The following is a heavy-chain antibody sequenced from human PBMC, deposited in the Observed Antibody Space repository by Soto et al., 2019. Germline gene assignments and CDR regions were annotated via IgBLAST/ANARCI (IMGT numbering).Heavy chain of an antibody. D-gene: IGHD3-3*01. CDR1: GFTFDDYA. J-gene: IGHJ6*02. CDR2: ISWDGGST. Sequence: PGGSLRLSCAASGFTFDDYAMHWVRQAPGKGLEWVSLISWDGGSTYYADSVKGRFTISRDNSKNSLYLQMNSLRAEDTALYYCAKDTGTDYDFWSGYYTAIRTRGRGNYGMDVWGQGTTVTVSS. CDR3: AKDTGTDYDFWSGYYTAIRTRGRGNYGMDV. V-gene: IGHV3-43D*04.